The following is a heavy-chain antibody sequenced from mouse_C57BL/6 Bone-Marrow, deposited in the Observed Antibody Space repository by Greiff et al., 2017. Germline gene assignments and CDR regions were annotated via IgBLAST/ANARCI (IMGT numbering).Heavy chain of an antibody. J-gene: IGHJ3*01. CDR3: ARGEGYYYGSSYVFAY. CDR1: GYAFSSSW. CDR2: IYPGDGDT. D-gene: IGHD1-1*01. Sequence: VQLQQSGPELVKPGASVKISCKASGYAFSSSWMNWVKQRPGKGLEWIGRIYPGDGDTNYNGKFKGKATLTADKSSSTAYMQLSSLTSEDSAVYFCARGEGYYYGSSYVFAYWGQGTLVTVSA. V-gene: IGHV1-82*01.